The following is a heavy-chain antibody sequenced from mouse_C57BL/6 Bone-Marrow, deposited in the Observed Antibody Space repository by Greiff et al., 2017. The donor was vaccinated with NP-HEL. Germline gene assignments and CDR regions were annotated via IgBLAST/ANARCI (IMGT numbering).Heavy chain of an antibody. CDR2: IRNKDNGYTT. J-gene: IGHJ3*01. CDR1: GFTFTDYY. Sequence: EVQLVESGGGLVQPGGSLSLSCAASGFTFTDYYMSWVRQPPGKALEWLGFIRNKDNGYTTEYSASVKGRFTISRDNSHSILYLQMNALRAEDSATYYCARYDGYYWFAYWGQGTLVTVSA. CDR3: ARYDGYYWFAY. D-gene: IGHD2-3*01. V-gene: IGHV7-3*01.